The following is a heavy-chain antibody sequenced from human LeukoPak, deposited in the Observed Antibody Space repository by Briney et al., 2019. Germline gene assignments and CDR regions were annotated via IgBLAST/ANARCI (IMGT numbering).Heavy chain of an antibody. V-gene: IGHV1-2*02. CDR2: INPNSGGT. Sequence: ASVKVSCKASGDTFTGYYMHWVRQAPGQGLEWMGWINPNSGGTNYAQKFQGRVTMTRDTSISTAYMELSRLRSDDTAVYYCAFEGGYCSSTSCYTHNWFDPWGQGTLVTVSS. CDR3: AFEGGYCSSTSCYTHNWFDP. J-gene: IGHJ5*02. CDR1: GDTFTGYY. D-gene: IGHD2-2*02.